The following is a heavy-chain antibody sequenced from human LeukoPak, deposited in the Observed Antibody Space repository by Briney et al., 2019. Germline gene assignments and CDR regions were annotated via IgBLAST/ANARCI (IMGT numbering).Heavy chain of an antibody. CDR2: ISSSGSTI. D-gene: IGHD6-13*01. Sequence: GGSLRRSCAASGFTFSSYEMNWVRQAPGKGLEWVSYISSSGSTIYYADSVKGRFTISRDNAKNSLYLQMNSLRAEDTAVYYCARDLGSSWYVYFDYWGQGTLVTVSS. V-gene: IGHV3-48*03. CDR3: ARDLGSSWYVYFDY. CDR1: GFTFSSYE. J-gene: IGHJ4*02.